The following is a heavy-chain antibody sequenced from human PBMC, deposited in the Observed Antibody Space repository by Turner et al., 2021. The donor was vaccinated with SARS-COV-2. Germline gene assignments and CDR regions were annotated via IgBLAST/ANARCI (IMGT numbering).Heavy chain of an antibody. Sequence: QVQLVQSGAEVTKPGASVKVSCTASGYTFTSYYMHWVRQAPGQGLEWMGIINPSGGSTGYAQKFQDRVTMTRDTSTSTVYMELSSLRSEDTAVYYCARTGGGFDYWGQGTLVTVSS. D-gene: IGHD2-8*02. CDR1: GYTFTSYY. CDR3: ARTGGGFDY. V-gene: IGHV1-46*01. CDR2: INPSGGST. J-gene: IGHJ4*02.